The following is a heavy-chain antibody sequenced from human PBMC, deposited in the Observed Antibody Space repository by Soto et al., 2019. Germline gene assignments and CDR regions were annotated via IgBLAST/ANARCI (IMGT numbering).Heavy chain of an antibody. D-gene: IGHD3-10*01. CDR3: ARGKKNYHYYGSGSYYTH. Sequence: SVKVSCKASGGTFSSYAISWVRQAPGQGLEWMGGIIPIFGTANYAQKFQGRVTITADESTSTAYMELSSLRSEDTAVYYCARGKKNYHYYGSGSYYTHWGQGTLVTVSS. CDR2: IIPIFGTA. V-gene: IGHV1-69*13. CDR1: GGTFSSYA. J-gene: IGHJ4*02.